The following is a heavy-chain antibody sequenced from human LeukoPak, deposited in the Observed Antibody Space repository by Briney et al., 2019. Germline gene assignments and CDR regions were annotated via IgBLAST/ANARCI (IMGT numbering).Heavy chain of an antibody. J-gene: IGHJ4*02. V-gene: IGHV3-30*19. Sequence: PGGSLRLSCAASGFTFSSYGMHWVRQPPGKGLEGVAVISYDGSNKYYADSVKGRFTISRDNSKNTLYLQMNSLRAEDTAVYYCARSGPNYYDSSGYYFSYSDYWGQGTLVTVSS. CDR1: GFTFSSYG. CDR3: ARSGPNYYDSSGYYFSYSDY. CDR2: ISYDGSNK. D-gene: IGHD3-22*01.